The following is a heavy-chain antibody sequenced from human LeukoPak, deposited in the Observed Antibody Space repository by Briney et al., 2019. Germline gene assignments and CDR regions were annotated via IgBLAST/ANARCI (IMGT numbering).Heavy chain of an antibody. J-gene: IGHJ4*02. CDR3: ARHTIWDGSGGLFAY. CDR2: IYYSGTT. Sequence: PSETLSLTCTVSGGSISSRSYYWGWIRQSPGKGLEWIGTIYYSGTTYYNPSLKSRVTISVDTSKNHFSLKLSSVTAADTAVYYCARHTIWDGSGGLFAYWGQGTLVTVSS. V-gene: IGHV4-39*01. D-gene: IGHD3-3*01. CDR1: GGSISSRSYY.